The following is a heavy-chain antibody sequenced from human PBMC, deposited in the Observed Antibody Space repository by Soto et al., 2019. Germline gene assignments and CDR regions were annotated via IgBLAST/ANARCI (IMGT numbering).Heavy chain of an antibody. CDR1: GYTFTDYG. CDR2: ISAYNRNT. J-gene: IGHJ4*02. Sequence: QVQLVQSGSEVKKPGASVKVSCKTSGYTFTDYGISWVRQAPGQGLEWVGWISAYNRNTKYTQKLQGRVTMTTDTFTSTAYVELRSLRSEDTAVYYCAKDHTYYDTPGTTDYWGQGTLVIVSS. CDR3: AKDHTYYDTPGTTDY. D-gene: IGHD3-16*01. V-gene: IGHV1-18*01.